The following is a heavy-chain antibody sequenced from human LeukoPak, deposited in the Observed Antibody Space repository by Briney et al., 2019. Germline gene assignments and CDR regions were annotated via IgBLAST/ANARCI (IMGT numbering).Heavy chain of an antibody. CDR1: GGSISSSGYY. CDR2: IYYSGST. D-gene: IGHD6-13*01. V-gene: IGHV4-39*07. Sequence: PSKTLSLTCTVSGGSISSSGYYWGWIRQPPEKGLEWIGSIYYSGSTYYNPSLKSRVTISLDTSKNQVSLKLSSVTAADAAMYYCATRSLYSSSTYGVWGQGTMVTVSS. CDR3: ATRSLYSSSTYGV. J-gene: IGHJ3*01.